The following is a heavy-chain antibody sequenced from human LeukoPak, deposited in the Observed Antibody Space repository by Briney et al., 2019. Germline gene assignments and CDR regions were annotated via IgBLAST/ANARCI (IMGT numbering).Heavy chain of an antibody. Sequence: VSVKVSCKASGYTFTSYYMHWVRQAPGQGLEWMGIINPSGGSTSYAQKFQGRVTMTRDTSTSTVYMELSSLRSEDTAVYYCARDLGPNCGGGCYKRFDYWGQGTLVTVSS. J-gene: IGHJ4*02. V-gene: IGHV1-46*01. CDR1: GYTFTSYY. CDR2: INPSGGST. CDR3: ARDLGPNCGGGCYKRFDY. D-gene: IGHD2-21*02.